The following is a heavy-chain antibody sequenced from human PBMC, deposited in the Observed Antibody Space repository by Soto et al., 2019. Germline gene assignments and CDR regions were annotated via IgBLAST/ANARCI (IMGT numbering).Heavy chain of an antibody. V-gene: IGHV3-23*01. J-gene: IGHJ6*02. Sequence: PGGSLRLSCAASGLTFRSYPMTWVRQSPGKGLEWVAAISSGGGSTYHADSVKGRFTISRDNSKNTLYPQMNSLRVEDTAVYYCAKGHVQMDVWGQGTTVTVSS. CDR1: GLTFRSYP. CDR2: ISSGGGST. CDR3: AKGHVQMDV.